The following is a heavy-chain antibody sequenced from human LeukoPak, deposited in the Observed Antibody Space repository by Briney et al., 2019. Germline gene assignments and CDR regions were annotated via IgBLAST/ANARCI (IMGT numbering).Heavy chain of an antibody. J-gene: IGHJ4*02. V-gene: IGHV5-51*01. CDR2: IYPGDSDT. CDR3: ARFRLWRAAAGSDYFDY. Sequence: GESLKISCKGSGYSFTSYWIGWVRQMPGKGLEWMGIIYPGDSDTRYSPSFQGQVTISADKSISTAYLQWSSLKASDTAMYHCARFRLWRAAAGSDYFDYWGQGTLVTVSS. CDR1: GYSFTSYW. D-gene: IGHD6-13*01.